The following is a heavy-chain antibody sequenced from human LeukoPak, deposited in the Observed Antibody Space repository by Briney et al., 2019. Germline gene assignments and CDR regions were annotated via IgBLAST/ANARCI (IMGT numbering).Heavy chain of an antibody. CDR3: ARPLYGGYEDDGY. CDR2: INPSGGST. J-gene: IGHJ4*02. V-gene: IGHV1-46*01. Sequence: GASVKVSCKASGYTFTSYYIHWVRQAPGQGLEWMGIINPSGGSTTYAQKFQGRVAMTRDTSTSTVYMELSSLRSEDTAVYYCARPLYGGYEDDGYWGQGTLVTVSS. D-gene: IGHD5-12*01. CDR1: GYTFTSYY.